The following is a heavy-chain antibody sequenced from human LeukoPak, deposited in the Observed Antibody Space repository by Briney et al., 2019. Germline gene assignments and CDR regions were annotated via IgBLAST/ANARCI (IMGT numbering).Heavy chain of an antibody. J-gene: IGHJ4*02. CDR1: GFTFSSYW. CDR3: ARPLFKWELAY. CDR2: TKQDGSEK. V-gene: IGHV3-7*01. D-gene: IGHD1-26*01. Sequence: GGSLRLSCAASGFTFSSYWMSWVRQAPGKGLEWVANTKQDGSEKYYVDSVKGQFTISRDNAKNSLYLQMNSLRAEDTAVYYCARPLFKWELAYWGQGTLVTVSP.